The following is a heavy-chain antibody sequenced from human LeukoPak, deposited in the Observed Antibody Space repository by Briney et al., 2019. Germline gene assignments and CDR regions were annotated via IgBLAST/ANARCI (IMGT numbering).Heavy chain of an antibody. CDR2: VYYSGGT. CDR1: GDFLTTGDYF. J-gene: IGHJ4*02. CDR3: ARISFDGLLADY. Sequence: PSQTLSLTCNVSGDFLTTGDYFRNWIRQPPGKALEWIGYVYYSGGTSYNPSLQSRTSISADMSKNRFSLKLSSVTAADTAVYYCARISFDGLLADYWGQGTLVTVSS. D-gene: IGHD3-9*01. V-gene: IGHV4-30-4*01.